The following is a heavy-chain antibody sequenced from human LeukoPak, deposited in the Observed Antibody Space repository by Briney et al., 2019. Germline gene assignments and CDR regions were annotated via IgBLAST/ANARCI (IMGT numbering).Heavy chain of an antibody. V-gene: IGHV4-38-2*02. J-gene: IGHJ4*02. Sequence: SETLSLTCTVSGYSISSGYYWGWIRQPPGKGLEWIGNIYYNPSLKSRVTMSVDTSKNQFSLKLSSVTAADTAVYYCAREGQLWSTNDYWGQGTLVTVSS. D-gene: IGHD5-18*01. CDR2: IY. CDR3: AREGQLWSTNDY. CDR1: GYSISSGYY.